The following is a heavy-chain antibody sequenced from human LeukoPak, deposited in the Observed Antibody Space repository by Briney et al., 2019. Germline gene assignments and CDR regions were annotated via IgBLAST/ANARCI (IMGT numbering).Heavy chain of an antibody. CDR3: AKTHYGSGSYDYFDY. Sequence: GGSLRLSCAASGFTFSSYAMSWVRQAPGKGLEWVSAISGSGGSTYYADSVKGRFTISRDNSKNTLYLQMNSLRAEDTAVYYCAKTHYGSGSYDYFDYWGQGTLVTVSS. D-gene: IGHD3-10*01. J-gene: IGHJ4*02. V-gene: IGHV3-23*01. CDR2: ISGSGGST. CDR1: GFTFSSYA.